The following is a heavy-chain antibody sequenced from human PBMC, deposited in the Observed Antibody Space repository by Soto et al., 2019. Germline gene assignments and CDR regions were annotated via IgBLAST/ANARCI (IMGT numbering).Heavy chain of an antibody. CDR3: ARQLSHICDS. D-gene: IGHD3-3*02. V-gene: IGHV5-51*01. CDR2: IYPSNSET. J-gene: IGHJ4*02. CDR1: GYTFTSYW. Sequence: GESLKISCKASGYTFTSYWIGWVRQMPGKGLEWMGIIYPSNSETRYSPSCRGHVTISADEAVSTAYLQWSSLKASDTAMYYCARQLSHICDSWGQGTLVTVSS.